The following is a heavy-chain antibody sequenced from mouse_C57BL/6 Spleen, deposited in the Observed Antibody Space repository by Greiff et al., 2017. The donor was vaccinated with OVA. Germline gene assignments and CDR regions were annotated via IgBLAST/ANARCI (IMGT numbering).Heavy chain of an antibody. J-gene: IGHJ3*01. CDR2: IYPSDSEN. D-gene: IGHD1-1*01. V-gene: IGHV1-61*01. CDR1: GYTFTSYW. Sequence: QVQLQQPGAELVRPGSSVKLSCKASGYTFTSYWMDWVKQRPGQGLEWIGNIYPSDSENHYNQKFKDKATLTVDKSSSTAYMQLSSLTSEDSAVYYCARSFGDYYGSSFAYWGQGTLVTVSA. CDR3: ARSFGDYYGSSFAY.